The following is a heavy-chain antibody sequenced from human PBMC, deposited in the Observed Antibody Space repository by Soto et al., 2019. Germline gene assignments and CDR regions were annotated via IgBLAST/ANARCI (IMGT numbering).Heavy chain of an antibody. J-gene: IGHJ3*02. V-gene: IGHV4-34*01. D-gene: IGHD3-22*01. CDR3: ARVYYDSSGYDAFDI. CDR2: INHSGST. CDR1: GGSFSGYY. Sequence: SETLSLTCAAYGGSFSGYYWSWIRQPPGKGLEWIGEINHSGSTNYNPSLKSRVTISVDTSKNQFSLKLSSVTAADTAVYYCARVYYDSSGYDAFDIWGQGTMVTVS.